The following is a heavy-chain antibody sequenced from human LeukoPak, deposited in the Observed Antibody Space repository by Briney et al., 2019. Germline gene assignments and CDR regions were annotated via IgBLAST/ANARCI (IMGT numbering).Heavy chain of an antibody. D-gene: IGHD6-19*01. CDR2: ISGDGGST. CDR3: AKEQWQAGGFDY. V-gene: IGHV3-43*02. CDR1: GFTFDEYG. J-gene: IGHJ4*02. Sequence: GGSLRLSCAASGFTFDEYGMYWVRQAPGKGLEWVSLISGDGGSTFYADSVKGRFTISRDNSKNSLYLQMNRLRTEDTALYYCAKEQWQAGGFDYWGQGTLVTVSS.